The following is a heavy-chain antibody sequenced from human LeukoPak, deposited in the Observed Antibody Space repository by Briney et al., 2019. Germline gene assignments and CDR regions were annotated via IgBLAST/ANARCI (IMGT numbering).Heavy chain of an antibody. CDR1: GFTFNSYG. CDR3: ARGGRTTWHGMDV. CDR2: IRYDGTNT. Sequence: QPGGSPRLSCAASGFTFNSYGMHWVRQAPGKGLEWVALIRYDGTNTYYADSVKGRFTISRDNSKNTLYLQMNSLRAEDTAVYYCARGGRTTWHGMDVWGQGTTVTVSS. D-gene: IGHD4-17*01. V-gene: IGHV3-30*02. J-gene: IGHJ6*02.